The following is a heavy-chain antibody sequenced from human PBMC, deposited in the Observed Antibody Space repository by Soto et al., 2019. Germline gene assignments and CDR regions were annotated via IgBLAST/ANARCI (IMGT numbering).Heavy chain of an antibody. CDR2: ISGSDGKT. Sequence: DVRLAESGGGLVQPGGSLRLSCTTSGFSFASFAMTWVRQAPGKGLEWVATISGSDGKTYYADSVKGRFSISRDTSRNTLDLQMNSRRADDTAIYYCAKWSYLDYWGQGPRVTVAA. CDR3: AKWSYLDY. J-gene: IGHJ4*02. D-gene: IGHD3-3*01. V-gene: IGHV3-23*04. CDR1: GFSFASFA.